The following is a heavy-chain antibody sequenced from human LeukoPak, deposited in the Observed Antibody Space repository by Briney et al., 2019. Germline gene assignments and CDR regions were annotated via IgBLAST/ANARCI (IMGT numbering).Heavy chain of an antibody. J-gene: IGHJ4*02. D-gene: IGHD3-22*01. Sequence: QPGGSLRLSCSASGFTFSSYAMHWVRQAPGKGLEYVSAISSNGGSTYYADSVKGRFTISRDNSKNTLYLQMSSLRAEDTAVYYCARDSGYSTGYYPSGYWGQGTLVTVSS. CDR1: GFTFSSYA. CDR3: ARDSGYSTGYYPSGY. CDR2: ISSNGGST. V-gene: IGHV3-64D*06.